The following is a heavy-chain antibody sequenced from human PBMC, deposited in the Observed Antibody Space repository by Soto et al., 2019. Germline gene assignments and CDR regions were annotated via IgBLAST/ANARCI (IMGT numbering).Heavy chain of an antibody. V-gene: IGHV3-21*01. CDR1: GFTFSSYS. CDR3: ARVQWLASHI. Sequence: EVQLVESGGGLVKPGGSLRLSGAVSGFTFSSYSMNWLRQSPVQGLEWVSTITTSSTSIYYADSVKGRVTICRDNAKNSLYLQMNSLRVEDTAVYYCARVQWLASHIWGQGTMVTVSS. J-gene: IGHJ3*02. CDR2: ITTSSTSI. D-gene: IGHD6-19*01.